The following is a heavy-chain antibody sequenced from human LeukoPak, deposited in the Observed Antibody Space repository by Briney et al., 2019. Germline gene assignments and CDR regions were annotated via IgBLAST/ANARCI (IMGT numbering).Heavy chain of an antibody. CDR1: GFTLSSYS. V-gene: IGHV3-21*01. J-gene: IGHJ4*02. CDR3: ARDLDIVATFYPSPDY. D-gene: IGHD5-12*01. Sequence: GGSLRLSCAASGFTLSSYSMNWVRQAPGKGLEWVSSISSSSSYIYYADSVKGRFTISRDNAKNSLYLQMNSLRAEDTAVYYCARDLDIVATFYPSPDYWGQGTLVTVSS. CDR2: ISSSSSYI.